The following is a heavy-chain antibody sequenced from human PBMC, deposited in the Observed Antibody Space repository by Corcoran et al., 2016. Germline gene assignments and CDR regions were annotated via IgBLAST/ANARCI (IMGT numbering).Heavy chain of an antibody. D-gene: IGHD3-10*01. Sequence: EVQLVQSGAEVKKPGESLKISCKGSGYSFTTYWIGWVRQMPGKGLEWMGIIYPGDSDTRYSPSFQGQVPISADKSISTAYLLWSSLKASATAMYYCARLRITMVRGVITTDNWFDPWGQGTLVTVSS. CDR1: GYSFTTYW. V-gene: IGHV5-51*01. J-gene: IGHJ5*02. CDR2: IYPGDSDT. CDR3: ARLRITMVRGVITTDNWFDP.